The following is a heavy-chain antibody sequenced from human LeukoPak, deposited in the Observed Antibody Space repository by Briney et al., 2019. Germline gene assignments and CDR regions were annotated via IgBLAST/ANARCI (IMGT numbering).Heavy chain of an antibody. CDR1: GGSFSGYY. V-gene: IGHV4-34*01. CDR2: INHRGST. Sequence: PSETLSPTCAVYGGSFSGYYWSWIRQPPGKGLEWIGEINHRGSTNYNPSLKSRVTISVDTSKNQFSLKLSSVTAADTAVYYCAGIAAAGTRRFDYWGQGTLVTVSS. J-gene: IGHJ4*02. D-gene: IGHD6-13*01. CDR3: AGIAAAGTRRFDY.